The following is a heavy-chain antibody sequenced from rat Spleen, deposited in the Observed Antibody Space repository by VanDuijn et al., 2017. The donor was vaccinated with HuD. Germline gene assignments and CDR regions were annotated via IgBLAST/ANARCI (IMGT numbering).Heavy chain of an antibody. D-gene: IGHD1-6*01. CDR2: IFYDGNRA. CDR1: GFSFSDYN. CDR3: TRDRILRSTGFDY. J-gene: IGHJ2*01. V-gene: IGHV5S10*01. Sequence: EVQLVESGGGLVQPGRSLILSCAASGFSFSDYNMAWVRQAPKKGLEWVATIFYDGNRAFYRDSVKGRFTISRDNTKSTLYLQMDSLRSEDTATYYCTRDRILRSTGFDYWGQGVMVTVSS.